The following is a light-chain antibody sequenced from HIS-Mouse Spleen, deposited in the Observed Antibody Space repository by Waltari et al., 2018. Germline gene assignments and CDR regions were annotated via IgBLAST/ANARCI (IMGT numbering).Light chain of an antibody. CDR2: GAS. Sequence: EIVMTQSPATLSVSPGERATLSCRASQSVRSNLAWYQQKPGQAPRLLIYGASNRATGIPARFSGSGSGTEFTLPISSLQSEDFAVYYCQQYNNWPLTFGGGTKVEIK. V-gene: IGKV3-15*01. J-gene: IGKJ4*01. CDR3: QQYNNWPLT. CDR1: QSVRSN.